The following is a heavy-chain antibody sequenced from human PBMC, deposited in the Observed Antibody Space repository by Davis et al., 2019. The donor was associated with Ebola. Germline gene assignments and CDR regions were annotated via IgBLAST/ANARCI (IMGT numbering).Heavy chain of an antibody. CDR1: GGSISSSGLY. CDR3: ARRRASWDDAFDI. Sequence: PGGSLRLSCSVSGGSISSSGLYWGWIRQPPGRGLEWIGTIHNSGRTYYKASLESRVTISVDTSKNHFSLRLSSATAADTAAYYCARRRASWDDAFDIWGQGTMVTVSS. J-gene: IGHJ3*02. D-gene: IGHD6-13*01. V-gene: IGHV4-39*02. CDR2: IHNSGRT.